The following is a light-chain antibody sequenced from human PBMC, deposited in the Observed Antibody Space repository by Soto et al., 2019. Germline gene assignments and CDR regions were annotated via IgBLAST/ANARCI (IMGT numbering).Light chain of an antibody. CDR1: SSDVGSYNL. Sequence: QSALTQPASVSGSPGQSITISCTGTSSDVGSYNLVSWYPQHPGKAPKLMIYEGSKRPSGVSNRFSGSKSGNTASLTISGLQAQDEADYYCCSYAGSSTFDAVFRGGTQLTVL. CDR2: EGS. V-gene: IGLV2-23*03. J-gene: IGLJ7*01. CDR3: CSYAGSSTFDAV.